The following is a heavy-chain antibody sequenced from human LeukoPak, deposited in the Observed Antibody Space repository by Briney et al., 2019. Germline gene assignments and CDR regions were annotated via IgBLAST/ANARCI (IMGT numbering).Heavy chain of an antibody. Sequence: SETLSLTCAVYGGSFSGYYWSWIRQPPGKGLEWIGEINHSGSTNYNLSLKSRVTISVDTSKNQFSLKLSSVTAADTAVYYCARRRLRYFDWLEGDYYYYYMDVWGKGTTVTISS. CDR2: INHSGST. D-gene: IGHD3-9*01. CDR1: GGSFSGYY. J-gene: IGHJ6*03. V-gene: IGHV4-34*01. CDR3: ARRRLRYFDWLEGDYYYYYMDV.